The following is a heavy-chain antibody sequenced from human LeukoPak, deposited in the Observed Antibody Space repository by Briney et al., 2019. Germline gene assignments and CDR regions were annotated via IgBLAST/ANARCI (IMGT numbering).Heavy chain of an antibody. D-gene: IGHD3-16*02. V-gene: IGHV3-33*06. J-gene: IGHJ4*02. CDR2: IWYDGGNK. CDR1: GFTFSSYG. CDR3: AKERAFGGVIVQDY. Sequence: GGSLRLSCAASGFTFSSYGMHWVRQAPGKGLEWVAVIWYDGGNKYYADSVKGRFTISRDNSKNTLYLQMNSLRAEDTAVYYCAKERAFGGVIVQDYWGQGTLVTVSS.